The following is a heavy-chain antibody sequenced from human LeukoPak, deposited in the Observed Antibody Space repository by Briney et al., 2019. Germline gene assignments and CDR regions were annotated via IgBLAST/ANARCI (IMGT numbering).Heavy chain of an antibody. D-gene: IGHD3-10*01. CDR3: ARVSPRAMVRGVIT. J-gene: IGHJ5*02. Sequence: PSETLSLTCTVSGGSISSSSYYRGWIRQPPGKGLEWIGSIYYSGSTYYNPSLKSRVTISVDTSKNQFSLKLGSVTAADTAVYYCARVSPRAMVRGVITWGQGTLVTVSS. CDR2: IYYSGST. CDR1: GGSISSSSYY. V-gene: IGHV4-39*07.